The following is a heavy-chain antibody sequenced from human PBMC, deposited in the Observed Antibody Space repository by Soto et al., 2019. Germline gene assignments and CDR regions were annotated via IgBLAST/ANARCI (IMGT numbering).Heavy chain of an antibody. D-gene: IGHD2-2*01. Sequence: QVQLVQSGTEVKKPGSSVKVSCKASGGAFGSYAINWVRQAPGQGLEWMGGIVPMFDTTNYAQRFQGRVTVTADESTSTVYLELTRLRSEDTGMYYCTRHRGYSSRYWGQDFWGQGTLVTVSS. CDR2: IVPMFDTT. J-gene: IGHJ4*02. CDR3: TRHRGYSSRYWGQDF. CDR1: GGAFGSYA. V-gene: IGHV1-69*01.